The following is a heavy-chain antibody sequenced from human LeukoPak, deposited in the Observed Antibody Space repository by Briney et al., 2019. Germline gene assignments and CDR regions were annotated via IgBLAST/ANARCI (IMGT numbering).Heavy chain of an antibody. CDR3: AKDKSTGEYYYYYGMDV. J-gene: IGHJ6*02. CDR1: GFTFSSYG. D-gene: IGHD2/OR15-2a*01. CDR2: ISYDGSNK. V-gene: IGHV3-30*18. Sequence: GGPLRLSCAASGFTFSSYGMHWVRQAPGKGLEWVAVISYDGSNKYYADSVKGRFTISRDNSKNTLYLQMNSLRAEDTAVYYCAKDKSTGEYYYYYGMDVWGQGTTVTVSS.